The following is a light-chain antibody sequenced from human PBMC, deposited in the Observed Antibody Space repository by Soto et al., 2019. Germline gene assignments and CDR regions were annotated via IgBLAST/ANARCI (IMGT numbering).Light chain of an antibody. CDR2: DTK. J-gene: IGLJ2*01. CDR3: SIYYGAGLLV. Sequence: QAVVTQEPSLTVSPGGTVTLTCGSSTGAVTSAHWPYWFQQKPGQAPRTLIFDTKNQHSWTPARFSGSLLGGKAALTLSGAQPEDEADYSCSIYYGAGLLVFGGGTQLTVL. V-gene: IGLV7-46*01. CDR1: TGAVTSAHW.